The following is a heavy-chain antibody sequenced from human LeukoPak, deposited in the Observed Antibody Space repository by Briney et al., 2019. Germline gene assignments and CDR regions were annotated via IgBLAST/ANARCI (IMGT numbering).Heavy chain of an antibody. CDR2: ISSSSSYI. J-gene: IGHJ1*01. D-gene: IGHD5-18*01. CDR3: ARAGYSMDTEYFQH. CDR1: GFTFSSYS. Sequence: PGGSLRLSCAASGFTFSSYSMNWVRQAPGKGLEWVSSISSSSSYIYYADSVKGRFTISRDNAKNSLYLQMNSLRAEDTAVYYCARAGYSMDTEYFQHWGQGTLVTVSS. V-gene: IGHV3-21*01.